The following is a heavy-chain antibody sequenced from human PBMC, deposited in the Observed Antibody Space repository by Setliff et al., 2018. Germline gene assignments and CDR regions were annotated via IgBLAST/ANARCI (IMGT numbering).Heavy chain of an antibody. CDR3: ARQSGSGSSPYFDF. CDR2: LYYNGGT. Sequence: PSETLSLTCIVSGASIREYYWGWVRQPPGKGLEWIGNLYYNGGTSHNPSFGDRVSISRDTSKNRLSLTVQSVTAADTAVYYCARQSGSGSSPYFDFWGQGTLVTVSS. CDR1: GASIREYY. D-gene: IGHD3-10*01. V-gene: IGHV4-59*01. J-gene: IGHJ4*02.